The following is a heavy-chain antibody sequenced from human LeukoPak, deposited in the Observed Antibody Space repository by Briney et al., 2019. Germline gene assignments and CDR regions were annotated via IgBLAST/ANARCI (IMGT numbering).Heavy chain of an antibody. D-gene: IGHD4-11*01. CDR1: GGTFSNYA. J-gene: IGHJ4*02. Sequence: SVKVSCKASGGTFSNYAISWVRQAPGQGLEWMGGIIPIFGTTNYAQKFQGRVTITADESTSTAYMELSSLRSEDTAVYYCARGMNPYSNYVAADYWGQGTLVTVYS. CDR2: IIPIFGTT. V-gene: IGHV1-69*01. CDR3: ARGMNPYSNYVAADY.